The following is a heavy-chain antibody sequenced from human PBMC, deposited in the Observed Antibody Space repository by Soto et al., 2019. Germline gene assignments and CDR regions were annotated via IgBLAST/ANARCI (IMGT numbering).Heavy chain of an antibody. CDR1: GGSFRNFV. D-gene: IGHD4-4*01. J-gene: IGHJ4*02. V-gene: IGHV1-69*01. Sequence: QVQLVQSGAEVKKPGSSVKVSCKASGGSFRNFVISWVRQAPGQGLEWMGGIIPNSGPTNYAQKFQGKVTITADESTSTAYMELSGLTSEDTSLYYCARDLWRESTIRFWGQGTLVTVPS. CDR3: ARDLWRESTIRF. CDR2: IIPNSGPT.